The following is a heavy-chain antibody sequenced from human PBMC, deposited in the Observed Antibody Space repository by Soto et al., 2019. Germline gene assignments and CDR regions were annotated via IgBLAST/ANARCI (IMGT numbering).Heavy chain of an antibody. V-gene: IGHV3-11*01. Sequence: QVQLVESGGGLVKPGGSLRLSCAASGFTFSDYYMSWIRQAPGKGLEWVSYISSSGSTIYYADSVKGRFTISRDNAKNALFLQMNSLRAEDTAVYYCARSRFGILAYYYGMDVWGQGTTVTVSS. D-gene: IGHD1-26*01. J-gene: IGHJ6*02. CDR2: ISSSGSTI. CDR3: ARSRFGILAYYYGMDV. CDR1: GFTFSDYY.